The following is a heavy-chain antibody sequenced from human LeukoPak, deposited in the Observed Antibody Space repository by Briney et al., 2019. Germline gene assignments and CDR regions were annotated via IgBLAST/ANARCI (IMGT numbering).Heavy chain of an antibody. Sequence: PGGSLRLSCAASGFTFSDYFMSWIRQAPGKGLEWVSYISSSGSTIYYADSVKGRFTISRDNAKNSLYLQMNSLRAEDTAVYYCARDNRHIDAFDIWGQGTMVTVSS. CDR3: ARDNRHIDAFDI. D-gene: IGHD1-14*01. J-gene: IGHJ3*02. V-gene: IGHV3-11*01. CDR1: GFTFSDYF. CDR2: ISSSGSTI.